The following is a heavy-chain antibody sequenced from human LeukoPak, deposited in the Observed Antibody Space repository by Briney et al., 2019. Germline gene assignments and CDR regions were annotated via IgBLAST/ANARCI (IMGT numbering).Heavy chain of an antibody. D-gene: IGHD4-23*01. CDR2: ISSSSSYI. J-gene: IGHJ6*03. V-gene: IGHV3-21*01. CDR3: ARDYRGNPPLYYYYMDV. Sequence: PGGSLRLSCAASGFTFSSYSMNWVRQAPGKGLEWVSSISSSSSYIYYADSVKGRFTISRDNAKNSLYLQMNSLRAEDTAVYYCARDYRGNPPLYYYYMDVWGKGTTVTVSS. CDR1: GFTFSSYS.